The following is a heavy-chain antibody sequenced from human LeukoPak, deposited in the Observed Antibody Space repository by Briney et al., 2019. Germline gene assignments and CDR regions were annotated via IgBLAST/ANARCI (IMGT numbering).Heavy chain of an antibody. CDR1: GFSFSSYA. D-gene: IGHD3-10*01. CDR2: ISGSGGST. CDR3: AKAPRYSSSSGYYYGSGSLDY. V-gene: IGHV3-23*01. J-gene: IGHJ4*02. Sequence: GGSLRLSCAASGFSFSSYAMSWVRQAPRKGLEWVSAISGSGGSTYYADSAKGRFTISRDNSKNTLYLQMNSLRAEDTAVYYCAKAPRYSSSSGYYYGSGSLDYWGQGTLVTVSS.